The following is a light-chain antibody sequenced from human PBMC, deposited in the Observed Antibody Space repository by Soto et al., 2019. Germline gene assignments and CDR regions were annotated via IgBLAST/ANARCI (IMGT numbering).Light chain of an antibody. Sequence: QSVLIQPPSASGTPGQRVTVSCSGGSSNIGSYTVNWYQQLPGAAPKLLIYSNSQRPSGVPDRFSASKSGTSASLAISGLQSDDEADYYCATWDDSLNGVVFGGGTKLTVL. CDR2: SNS. V-gene: IGLV1-44*01. CDR1: SSNIGSYT. CDR3: ATWDDSLNGVV. J-gene: IGLJ2*01.